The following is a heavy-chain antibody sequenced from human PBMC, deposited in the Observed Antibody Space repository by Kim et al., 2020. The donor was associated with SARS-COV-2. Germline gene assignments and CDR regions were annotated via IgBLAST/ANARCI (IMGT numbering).Heavy chain of an antibody. Sequence: ASVKVSCKASGYTFTSYTMNWVRQAPGQGLEWMGWINTNTGNPMYAQGFTGRFVFSLDTSVSTAFLQISSLKAEDTAVYYCARGGAGNWFDPWGQGTLVTVSS. V-gene: IGHV7-4-1*02. J-gene: IGHJ5*02. CDR1: GYTFTSYT. CDR3: ARGGAGNWFDP. CDR2: INTNTGNP. D-gene: IGHD3-16*01.